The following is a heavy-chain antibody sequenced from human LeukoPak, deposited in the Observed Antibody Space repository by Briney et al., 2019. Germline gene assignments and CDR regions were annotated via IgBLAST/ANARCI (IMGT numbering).Heavy chain of an antibody. J-gene: IGHJ4*02. D-gene: IGHD6-19*01. Sequence: GGSLRLSCAASGFTFSSYGMHWVRQAPGKGLEWVAFIRHDGSNKYYADSVKGRFTISRDNSKNTLYLQMNSLRAEDTAVYYCAKDRSSGWGYYFDYWGQGTLVTVSS. CDR3: AKDRSSGWGYYFDY. CDR1: GFTFSSYG. CDR2: IRHDGSNK. V-gene: IGHV3-30*02.